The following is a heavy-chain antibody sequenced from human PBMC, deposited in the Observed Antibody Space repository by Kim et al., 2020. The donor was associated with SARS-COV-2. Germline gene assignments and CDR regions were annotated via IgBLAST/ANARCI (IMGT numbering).Heavy chain of an antibody. D-gene: IGHD3-9*01. V-gene: IGHV4-39*01. Sequence: SETLSLTCTVSGGSISSSSYYWGWIRQPPGKGLEWIGSIYYSGSTYYNPSLKSRVTISVDTSKNQFSLKLSSVTAADTAVYYCARRSRYFDWLSRTIFDYWGQGTLVTVSS. CDR3: ARRSRYFDWLSRTIFDY. J-gene: IGHJ4*02. CDR1: GGSISSSSYY. CDR2: IYYSGST.